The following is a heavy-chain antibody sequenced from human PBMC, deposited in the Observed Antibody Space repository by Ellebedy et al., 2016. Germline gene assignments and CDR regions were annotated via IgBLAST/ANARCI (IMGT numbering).Heavy chain of an antibody. CDR2: ISGSGGST. CDR1: GFTVSSNY. V-gene: IGHV3-23*01. CDR3: AKYMAYCGGDCYSGIFDY. J-gene: IGHJ4*02. D-gene: IGHD2-21*02. Sequence: GESLKISXAASGFTVSSNYMSWVRQAPGKGLEWVSAISGSGGSTYYADSVKGRFTISRDNSKNTLYLQMNSLRAEDTAVYYCAKYMAYCGGDCYSGIFDYWGQGTLVTVSS.